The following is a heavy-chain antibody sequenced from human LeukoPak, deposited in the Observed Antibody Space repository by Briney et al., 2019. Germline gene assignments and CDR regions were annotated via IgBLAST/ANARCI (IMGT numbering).Heavy chain of an antibody. V-gene: IGHV6-1*01. D-gene: IGHD3-22*01. Sequence: SQALSLTWAISGDSVSNDRATWNWIRQSPSRGLEWPGRTYYRSTWSTNYTLSMRGRITINPDTSKNHFSLQLNSVTPEDTAVYYCARDLSSGFRFDSWGQGTLVTVSS. CDR2: TYYRSTWST. CDR3: ARDLSSGFRFDS. CDR1: GDSVSNDRAT. J-gene: IGHJ4*02.